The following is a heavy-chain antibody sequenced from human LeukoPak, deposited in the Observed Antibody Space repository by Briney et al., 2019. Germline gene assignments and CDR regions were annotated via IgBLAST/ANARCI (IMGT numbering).Heavy chain of an antibody. Sequence: SETLSLTCAVSGDSFSGTNWWSWVRQPPGKGLEWIGEIYNDGSTNYNPSLKSRVTISVDKSKSQFSLKLSSVTAADTAVYYCARQIDGFGEFDYFDYWGQGTLVTVSS. V-gene: IGHV4-4*02. J-gene: IGHJ4*02. CDR3: ARQIDGFGEFDYFDY. CDR1: GDSFSGTNW. D-gene: IGHD3-10*01. CDR2: IYNDGST.